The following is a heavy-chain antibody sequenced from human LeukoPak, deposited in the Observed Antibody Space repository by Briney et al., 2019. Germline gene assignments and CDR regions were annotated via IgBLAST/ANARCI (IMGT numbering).Heavy chain of an antibody. J-gene: IGHJ4*02. D-gene: IGHD3-10*01. V-gene: IGHV3-7*01. CDR2: IKQDGSEK. CDR1: GFTFSSYW. Sequence: GGSLRLSCAASGFTFSSYWMSWVRQAPGKGLEWVANIKQDGSEKYYVDSVKGRFTISRDDAKNSLYLQMNTLRAEHTAVYYCARDQPYYSDSGSFVPFHYWGQGTLVTVSS. CDR3: ARDQPYYSDSGSFVPFHY.